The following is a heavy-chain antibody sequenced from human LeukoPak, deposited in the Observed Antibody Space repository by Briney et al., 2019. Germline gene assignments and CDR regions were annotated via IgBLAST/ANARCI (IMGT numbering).Heavy chain of an antibody. CDR1: GDSMNSHY. CDR3: ARDPTTVTKGLDI. J-gene: IGHJ3*02. V-gene: IGHV4-59*11. Sequence: SETLSLTCTVSGDSMNSHYWSWIRQPPGKGPEWIGYISYIGSTNYNPSLKSRVTISVDTSKNQFSLKLSSVTAADTAVYYCARDPTTVTKGLDIWGKGTMVTVSS. CDR2: ISYIGST. D-gene: IGHD4-17*01.